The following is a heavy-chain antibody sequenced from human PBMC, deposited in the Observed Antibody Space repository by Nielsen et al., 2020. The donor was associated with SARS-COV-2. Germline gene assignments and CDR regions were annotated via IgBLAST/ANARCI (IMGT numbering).Heavy chain of an antibody. CDR1: GFTFSSYV. D-gene: IGHD5-12*01. V-gene: IGHV3-23*01. CDR2: ISGSGGST. Sequence: GESLKISCAASGFTFSSYVMSWVRQAPGKGLEWVSAISGSGGSTYYADSVKGRFTISRDNSKNTLYLQMNSLRAEDTAVYYCAKDYAGYSGYDFFDYWGQGTLVTVSS. J-gene: IGHJ4*02. CDR3: AKDYAGYSGYDFFDY.